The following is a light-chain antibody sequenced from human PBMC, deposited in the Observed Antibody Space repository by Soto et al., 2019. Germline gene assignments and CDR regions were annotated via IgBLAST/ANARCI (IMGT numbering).Light chain of an antibody. Sequence: LTQPASVSGSPGQSIALSCTGTSSDVGSYNLVSWYQQYPGKAPKLLISEGGKRPSGISNHFSGSKSGNKASLTISRVQAEDEADYYCCSFAHSNTYVFGTGTKVTVL. V-gene: IGLV2-23*01. CDR1: SSDVGSYNL. J-gene: IGLJ1*01. CDR3: CSFAHSNTYV. CDR2: EGG.